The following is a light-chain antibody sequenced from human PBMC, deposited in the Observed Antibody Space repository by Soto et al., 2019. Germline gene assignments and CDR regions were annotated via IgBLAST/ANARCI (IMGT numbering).Light chain of an antibody. CDR3: HQYDSFFHLS. Sequence: DIQMTQSPSTLSASVGDRVTITFRASQNINSWLAWYQQKPGKAPKLLIYKASNLESGVPSRFRGSGSGTHFTRTISSLPPDDCASYHCHQYDSFFHLSVCGGTKGDIK. J-gene: IGKJ4*01. V-gene: IGKV1-5*03. CDR1: QNINSW. CDR2: KAS.